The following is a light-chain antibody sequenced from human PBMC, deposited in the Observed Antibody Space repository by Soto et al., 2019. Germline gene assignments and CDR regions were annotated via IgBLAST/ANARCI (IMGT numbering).Light chain of an antibody. V-gene: IGKV3-15*01. CDR3: QQYNKWRT. J-gene: IGKJ1*01. CDR2: GAS. Sequence: EIVMTHSPATLSVSPWEIATLSCRASESVSSNLAWYQQKPGQAPRLLIYGASTRATGIPARISGSGSGTEFTLTISSLQSEDFAVYYCQQYNKWRTFGQGTKVDIK. CDR1: ESVSSN.